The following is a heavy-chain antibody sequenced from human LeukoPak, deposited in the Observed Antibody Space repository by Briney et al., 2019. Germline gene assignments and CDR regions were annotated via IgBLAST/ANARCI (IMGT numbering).Heavy chain of an antibody. CDR2: INPNSGGT. D-gene: IGHD3-22*01. CDR3: ARGTSSGYFQLYFDY. CDR1: GYTFTGYY. J-gene: IGHJ4*02. V-gene: IGHV1-2*02. Sequence: GASEKVSCKASGYTFTGYYMHWVRQAPGQGLEWMGWINPNSGGTNYAQKFQGRVTMTRDTSISTAYMELSRLRSDDTAVYYCARGTSSGYFQLYFDYWGQGTLVTVSS.